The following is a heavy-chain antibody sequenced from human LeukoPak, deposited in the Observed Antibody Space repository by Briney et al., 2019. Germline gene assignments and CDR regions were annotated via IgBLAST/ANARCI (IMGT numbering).Heavy chain of an antibody. Sequence: SETLSLTCTVSGGAISSYYWSWIRQPPGKGLEWIGYIYYSGSTNYNPSLKSRVTISVDTSKNQFSRRLSSVTAADTAGYYCARDRGSSGAFDYWGQGTLVTVSS. J-gene: IGHJ4*02. CDR3: ARDRGSSGAFDY. D-gene: IGHD3-16*01. V-gene: IGHV4-59*13. CDR1: GGAISSYY. CDR2: IYYSGST.